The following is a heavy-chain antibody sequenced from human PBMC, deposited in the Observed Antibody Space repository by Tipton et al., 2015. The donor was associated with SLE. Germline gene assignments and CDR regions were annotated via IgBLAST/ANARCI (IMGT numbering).Heavy chain of an antibody. V-gene: IGHV3-30*14. CDR2: ISFDGKIQ. Sequence: SLRLSCAASGFTFSRYAIHWVRQAPGKGLEWVAVISFDGKIQYYADSVKGRFTISRDNSKNTVYLQMNSLRTEASVVYYCARSVGLAVAGFDSWGPGTLVTVSS. CDR1: GFTFSRYA. J-gene: IGHJ4*02. D-gene: IGHD6-19*01. CDR3: ARSVGLAVAGFDS.